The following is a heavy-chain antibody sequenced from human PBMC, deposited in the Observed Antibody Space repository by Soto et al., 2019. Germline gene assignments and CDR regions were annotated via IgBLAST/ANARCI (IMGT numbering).Heavy chain of an antibody. CDR1: GFTFSSYE. J-gene: IGHJ6*02. CDR3: ARDEGYSGSYYYYCYYGMDF. CDR2: ISSSGSTI. D-gene: IGHD1-26*01. V-gene: IGHV3-48*03. Sequence: GGSLRLSCAASGFTFSSYEMNWVRQAPGKGLEWVSYISSSGSTIYYADSVKGRFTISRDNAKNSLYLQMNSLRAEDTAVYYCARDEGYSGSYYYYCYYGMDFWGQGTTVTVSS.